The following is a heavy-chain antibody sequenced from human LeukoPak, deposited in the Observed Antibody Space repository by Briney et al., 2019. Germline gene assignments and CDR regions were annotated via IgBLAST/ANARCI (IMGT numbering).Heavy chain of an antibody. CDR1: GFTFSSYA. J-gene: IGHJ4*02. CDR2: ITDSGDNT. D-gene: IGHD2-8*01. CDR3: AKDTSIGKYCTNGVCSPFDY. V-gene: IGHV3-23*01. Sequence: GASLTLSCAGSGFTFSSYAMSWVRQAPGQGLEWVSVITDSGDNTSYEDSVRGRFTISRDNSRNTLYLQMISLRPEDTAVYYCAKDTSIGKYCTNGVCSPFDYWGQGTLVTVSS.